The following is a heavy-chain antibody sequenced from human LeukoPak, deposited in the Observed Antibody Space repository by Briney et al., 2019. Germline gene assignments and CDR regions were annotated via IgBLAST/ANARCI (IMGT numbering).Heavy chain of an antibody. J-gene: IGHJ4*02. CDR3: TRGQTVVGVKYYFDS. Sequence: GGSLRLSCTASGFTIGDYAMTWLRQAPGKGLEWVGFVRSKVYSGTTEYAASVRGRFTVSRDDSKSIAYLQMDSLKTEDTAVYYCTRGQTVVGVKYYFDSWGQGTLVTVSS. CDR2: VRSKVYSGTT. CDR1: GFTIGDYA. D-gene: IGHD2-2*01. V-gene: IGHV3-49*03.